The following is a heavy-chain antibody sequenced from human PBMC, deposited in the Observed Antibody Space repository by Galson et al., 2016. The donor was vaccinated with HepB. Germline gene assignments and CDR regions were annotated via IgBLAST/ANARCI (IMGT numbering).Heavy chain of an antibody. CDR2: TQYRSKWES. V-gene: IGHV6-1*01. CDR1: GDSVSSSTAA. J-gene: IGHJ6*02. Sequence: GDSVSSSTAAWHWIRQSPSRGLEWLARTQYRSKWESHYADSVRSRVTVIPDTSKNLLTLQVNSVSPEDTAVYYCVKGPPAYHYYAMDVWGQGTTVTVS. CDR3: VKGPPAYHYYAMDV.